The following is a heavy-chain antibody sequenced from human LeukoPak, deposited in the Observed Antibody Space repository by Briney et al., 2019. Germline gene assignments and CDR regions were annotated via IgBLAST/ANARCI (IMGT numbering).Heavy chain of an antibody. D-gene: IGHD3-10*01. Sequence: GGSLRLSCAAPGFTFSAYVMHWVRQAPGKGLECVAVISNDGNDKYYGDSVKGRFSISRDNSKNTLYLQMGRLRTEDTAVYYCARDGGYTGGWTYGAGDYWGQGTLVTVSS. V-gene: IGHV3-30*04. CDR3: ARDGGYTGGWTYGAGDY. J-gene: IGHJ4*01. CDR1: GFTFSAYV. CDR2: ISNDGNDK.